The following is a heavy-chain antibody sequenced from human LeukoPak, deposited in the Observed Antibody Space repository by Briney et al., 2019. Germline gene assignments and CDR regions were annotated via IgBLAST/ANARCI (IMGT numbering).Heavy chain of an antibody. D-gene: IGHD3-10*01. CDR1: GFSFSGYA. J-gene: IGHJ6*02. CDR3: ASLWLNYYYGMDV. CDR2: ISGGGDTA. V-gene: IGHV3-23*01. Sequence: GGSLRLSCIASGFSFSGYAMSWVRQAPGKGLEWVSAISGGGDTAYYADSVKGRFTISRDNSKNTLYLQMNGLRAEDTAVYYCASLWLNYYYGMDVWGQGTTVTVSS.